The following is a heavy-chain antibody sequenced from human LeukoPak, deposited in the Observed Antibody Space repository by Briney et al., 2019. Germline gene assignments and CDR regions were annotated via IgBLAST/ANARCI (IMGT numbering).Heavy chain of an antibody. CDR3: ARVNNWNDAGAFDI. D-gene: IGHD1-1*01. CDR1: GGSISSGDYY. CDR2: IYYSGST. J-gene: IGHJ3*02. Sequence: SETLSLTCTVSGGSISSGDYYWSWIRQPPGKGLEWIGYIYYSGSTYYNPSLKSRVTISVDTSKNQFSLKLSSVTAADTAVYYCARVNNWNDAGAFDIWGQGTRVTVSS. V-gene: IGHV4-30-4*08.